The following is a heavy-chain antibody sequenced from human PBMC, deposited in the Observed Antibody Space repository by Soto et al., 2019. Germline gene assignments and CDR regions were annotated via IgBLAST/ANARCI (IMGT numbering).Heavy chain of an antibody. D-gene: IGHD5-12*01. CDR1: GFTFSSYG. CDR2: ISYDGSNK. V-gene: IGHV3-30*18. CDR3: AKGRSGYDYYYYYGMDV. Sequence: GGSLRLSCAASGFTFSSYGMHWVRQAPGKGLEWVAVISYDGSNKYYADSVKGRFTISRDNSKNTLYLQMNSLRAEDTAVYYCAKGRSGYDYYYYYGMDVWGQGTTVTVSS. J-gene: IGHJ6*02.